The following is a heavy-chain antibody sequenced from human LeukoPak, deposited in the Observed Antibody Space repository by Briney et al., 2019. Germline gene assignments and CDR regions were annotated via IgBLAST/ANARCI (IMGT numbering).Heavy chain of an antibody. CDR1: GGSISSGDYY. J-gene: IGHJ3*02. D-gene: IGHD1-26*01. Sequence: PSETLSLTCTVSGGSISSGDYYWSWIRQPPGKGLEWIGYIYYSGSTYYNPSLKGRVTISVDTSKNQFSLKLSSVTAADTAVYYCGGGGSYFGAFDIWGQGTMVTVSS. CDR2: IYYSGST. V-gene: IGHV4-30-4*01. CDR3: GGGGSYFGAFDI.